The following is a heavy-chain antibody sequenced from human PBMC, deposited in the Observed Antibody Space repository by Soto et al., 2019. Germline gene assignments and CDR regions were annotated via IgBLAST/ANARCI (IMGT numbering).Heavy chain of an antibody. J-gene: IGHJ3*01. CDR2: VSSTGTSP. CDR3: AKARPSGGYYYVEAFDV. V-gene: IGHV3-23*01. CDR1: GFTFSNYA. D-gene: IGHD3-22*01. Sequence: PGGSLRLSCSASGFTFSNYAMSRVRQSPGKGLEWVSGVSSTGTSPYYAGSVQGRFTISRDNSKNMFYLQMKSLRAEDTAIYYCAKARPSGGYYYVEAFDVWGQGTMVTVSS.